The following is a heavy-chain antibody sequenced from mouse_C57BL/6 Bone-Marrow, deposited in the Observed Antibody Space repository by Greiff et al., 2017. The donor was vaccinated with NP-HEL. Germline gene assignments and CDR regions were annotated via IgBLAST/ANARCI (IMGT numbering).Heavy chain of an antibody. D-gene: IGHD1-1*01. CDR2: ISYDGSN. CDR3: ARIYGSSYLDWYFDV. V-gene: IGHV3-6*01. Sequence: EVKLLESGPGLVKPSQSLSLTCSVTGYSITSGYYWNWIRQFPGNKLEWMGYISYDGSNNYNPSLKNRISITRDTSKNQFFLKLNSVTTEDTATXYCARIYGSSYLDWYFDVWGTGTTVTVSS. J-gene: IGHJ1*03. CDR1: GYSITSGYY.